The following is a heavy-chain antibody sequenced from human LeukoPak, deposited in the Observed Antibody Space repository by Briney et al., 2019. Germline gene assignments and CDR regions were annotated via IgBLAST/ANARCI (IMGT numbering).Heavy chain of an antibody. Sequence: PSETLSLTCTVSGYSISSGYYWGWIRQPPGKGLEWIGSIYHSGSTYYNPFLKSRVTISVDTSKNQFSLKLSSVTAADTAVYYCASEKRLAYCGGDCYSYYFDYWGQGTLVTVSS. CDR3: ASEKRLAYCGGDCYSYYFDY. D-gene: IGHD2-21*02. CDR1: GYSISSGYY. CDR2: IYHSGST. V-gene: IGHV4-38-2*02. J-gene: IGHJ4*02.